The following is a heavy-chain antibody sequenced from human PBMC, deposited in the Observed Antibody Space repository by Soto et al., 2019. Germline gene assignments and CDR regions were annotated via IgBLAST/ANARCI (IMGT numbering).Heavy chain of an antibody. CDR3: ARDLMPGLGDAFNY. CDR1: GYSFTSYG. J-gene: IGHJ4*02. Sequence: QVQSVQSGAEVKKPEASVKVSCKASGYSFTSYGISWVRQAPGQGLEWMGWISADKGNTNYAQSFQGRVTMTIDTSTNTAYVELRSLRSDDTAVYYCARDLMPGLGDAFNYWGQGTLVTVSS. V-gene: IGHV1-18*01. CDR2: ISADKGNT. D-gene: IGHD2-2*01.